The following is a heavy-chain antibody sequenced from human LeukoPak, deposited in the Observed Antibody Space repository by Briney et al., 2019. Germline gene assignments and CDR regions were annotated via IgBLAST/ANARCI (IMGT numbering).Heavy chain of an antibody. CDR1: GFTFSSYW. V-gene: IGHV3-74*01. Sequence: GGSLRLSCAASGFTFSSYWMHWVRQTPGKGLVWVSRLNGDGSSTSYADSVRGRFTISRDNAKSALYLQMNSLRLEDTAVYYCAAGTAADFWGQGTLVTVSS. D-gene: IGHD6-13*01. CDR3: AAGTAADF. CDR2: LNGDGSST. J-gene: IGHJ4*02.